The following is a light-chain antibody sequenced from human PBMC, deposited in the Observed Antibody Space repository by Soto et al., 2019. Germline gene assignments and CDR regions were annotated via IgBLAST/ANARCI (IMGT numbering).Light chain of an antibody. J-gene: IGLJ1*01. CDR3: GSYTSSSTYV. CDR2: EVT. Sequence: QSVLTQPASVSGSPGQSITISCTGTGSDVGGYDYVSWYQHHPGKAPKVMICEVTNRPSGVSNRFSGSKSGNTASLTISGLLAEDEADYYCGSYTSSSTYVFGTGTKV. CDR1: GSDVGGYDY. V-gene: IGLV2-14*01.